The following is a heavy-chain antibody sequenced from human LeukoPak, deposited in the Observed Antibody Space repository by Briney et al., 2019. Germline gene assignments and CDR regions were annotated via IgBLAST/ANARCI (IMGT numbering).Heavy chain of an antibody. V-gene: IGHV1-69*01. CDR3: ARAHDIVLMVYTYNWFDP. D-gene: IGHD2-8*01. Sequence: GASVKVSCKASGGTFSSYAISWVRQAPGQGLEWMGGIIPIFSTANYAQKFQGRVTITADESTSTAYMELSSLRSEDTAVYYCARAHDIVLMVYTYNWFDPWGQGTLVTVSS. CDR2: IIPIFSTA. CDR1: GGTFSSYA. J-gene: IGHJ5*02.